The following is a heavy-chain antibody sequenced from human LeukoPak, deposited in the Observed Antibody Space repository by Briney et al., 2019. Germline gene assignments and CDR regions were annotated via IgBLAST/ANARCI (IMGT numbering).Heavy chain of an antibody. Sequence: PSETLSLTCAVYGGSFSGYYWSWIRQPPGKGLEWIGEINHSGSTNYNPSLKSRVTISVDTSKNQFSLKLSSVTAADTAVYYCARRGIQLWPRVRYYYMDVWGKGTTVTISS. J-gene: IGHJ6*03. V-gene: IGHV4-34*01. D-gene: IGHD5-18*01. CDR2: INHSGST. CDR1: GGSFSGYY. CDR3: ARRGIQLWPRVRYYYMDV.